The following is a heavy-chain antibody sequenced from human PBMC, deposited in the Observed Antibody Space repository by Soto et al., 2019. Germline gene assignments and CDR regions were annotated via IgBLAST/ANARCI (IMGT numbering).Heavy chain of an antibody. CDR1: GGSIRSGDYY. D-gene: IGHD3-9*01. J-gene: IGHJ5*02. V-gene: IGHV4-30-4*01. Sequence: SETLSLTCTVSGGSIRSGDYYWSWIRQPPGKGLEWIGYIYYSGSTYYNPSLKSRVTISVDTSKNQFSLKLSSVTAADTAVYYWARVFPQVNWFDPWGQGTLVTVSS. CDR3: ARVFPQVNWFDP. CDR2: IYYSGST.